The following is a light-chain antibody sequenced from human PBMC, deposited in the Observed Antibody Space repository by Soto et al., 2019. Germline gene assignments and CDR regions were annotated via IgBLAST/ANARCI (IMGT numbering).Light chain of an antibody. CDR2: GAS. J-gene: IGKJ1*01. CDR3: QQYGDLPWT. CDR1: QSVSSNY. Sequence: ALTQSPGTLSSSPGERATLSCRASQSVSSNYLAWYQQKPGQAPRLLIYGASSRATGVPDRFSGSGSGTDFTLTIDRLESEDFAVYFCQQYGDLPWTFGQGTKVDIK. V-gene: IGKV3-20*01.